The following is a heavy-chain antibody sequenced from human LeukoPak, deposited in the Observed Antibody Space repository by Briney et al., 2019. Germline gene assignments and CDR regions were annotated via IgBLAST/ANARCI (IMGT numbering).Heavy chain of an antibody. D-gene: IGHD3-22*01. V-gene: IGHV3-23*01. J-gene: IGHJ4*02. CDR1: GFTFSSYA. CDR2: ISGRGGST. CDR3: AKEVPDYYDSSGYYFPVL. Sequence: GGSLRLSCAASGFTFSSYAMSWVRQAPGKGLEWVSAISGRGGSTYYADSVKGRFTISRDNSKNTLYLQMNSLRAEDTAVYYCAKEVPDYYDSSGYYFPVLWGQGTLVTVSS.